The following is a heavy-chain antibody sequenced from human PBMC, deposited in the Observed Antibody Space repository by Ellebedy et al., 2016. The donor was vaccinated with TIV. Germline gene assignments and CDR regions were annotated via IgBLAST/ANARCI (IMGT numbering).Heavy chain of an antibody. CDR2: ISYDGSNK. J-gene: IGHJ4*02. D-gene: IGHD2-21*02. V-gene: IGHV3-30*04. CDR1: GFTFSSYA. CDR3: LTAIRRY. Sequence: GGSLRLXXAASGFTFSSYAMHWVRQAPGKGLEWVAVISYDGSNKYYADSVKGRFTISRDNSKNTLYLQMNNLRAEDTAVYYCLTAIRRYWGQGTLVTVSS.